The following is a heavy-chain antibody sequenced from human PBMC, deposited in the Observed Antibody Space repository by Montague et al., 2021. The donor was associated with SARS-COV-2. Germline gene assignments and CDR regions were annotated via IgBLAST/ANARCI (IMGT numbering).Heavy chain of an antibody. D-gene: IGHD3-22*01. Sequence: SETLSLTCAVYGGSLSGYDWSWIRQPPGKGLEWIGEINHSGSTKXXPSLKSRVSISVDTSKNQFSLKLNSVTAADTAVYYCARGQGEITMIVVVLTAAAHYSDYWGQGTLVTVSP. CDR1: GGSLSGYD. CDR2: INHSGST. V-gene: IGHV4-34*01. J-gene: IGHJ4*02. CDR3: ARGQGEITMIVVVLTAAAHYSDY.